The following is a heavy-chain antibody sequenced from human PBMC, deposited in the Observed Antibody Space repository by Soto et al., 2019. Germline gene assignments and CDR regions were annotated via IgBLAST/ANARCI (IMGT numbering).Heavy chain of an antibody. CDR2: ISGSGGST. D-gene: IGHD4-17*01. Sequence: GGSLRLSCAASGFTFSSYAMSWVRQAPGKGLEWVSAISGSGGSTYYADSVKGRFTISRDNSKNTLYLQMNSLRAEDTAVYYCAKDLPTTTTVTTKVSIDAFDIWGQGTMVTVSS. V-gene: IGHV3-23*01. CDR3: AKDLPTTTTVTTKVSIDAFDI. CDR1: GFTFSSYA. J-gene: IGHJ3*02.